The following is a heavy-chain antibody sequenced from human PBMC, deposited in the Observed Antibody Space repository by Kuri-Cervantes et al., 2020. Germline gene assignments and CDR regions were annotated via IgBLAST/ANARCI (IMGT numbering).Heavy chain of an antibody. CDR3: ARGGGGVDY. Sequence: SETLSLTCAVSGYSISSSYYWGWIRQPPGKGLEWIGYIYYSGSTNYNPSLKSRVTISVDTSKNQFSLKLSSVTAADTAVYYCARGGGGVDYWGQGTLVTVSS. V-gene: IGHV4-61*01. D-gene: IGHD3-16*01. J-gene: IGHJ4*02. CDR1: GYSISSSYY. CDR2: IYYSGST.